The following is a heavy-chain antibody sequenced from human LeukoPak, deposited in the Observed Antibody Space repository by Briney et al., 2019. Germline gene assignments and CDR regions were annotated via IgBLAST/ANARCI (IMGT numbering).Heavy chain of an antibody. CDR3: TRALGYDFWDLVY. J-gene: IGHJ4*02. V-gene: IGHV3-49*04. CDR2: IRSKAYGGTT. D-gene: IGHD3-3*01. Sequence: GSLRLSCTASGFTFGDYAMSWVRQAPGKGLEWVGFIRSKAYGGTTEYAASVKGRFTISRDDSKSIAYLQMNSLKTEDTAVYYCTRALGYDFWDLVYWGQGTLVTVSS. CDR1: GFTFGDYA.